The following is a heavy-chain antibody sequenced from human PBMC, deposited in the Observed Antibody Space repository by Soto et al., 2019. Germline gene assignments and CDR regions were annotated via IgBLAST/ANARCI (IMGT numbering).Heavy chain of an antibody. Sequence: QITLKESGPTLVKPTQTLTLTCTFSGFSLSSTRMAVGWIRQPPGKALEWFALIYWDDDNRYSTFLKSRLTITKDTSKNQVVLTMSHMDPVDTARYSCAHIVVAGLGYYFAYWGQGTLVTVSS. CDR1: GFSLSSTRMA. D-gene: IGHD6-19*01. J-gene: IGHJ4*02. CDR2: IYWDDDN. CDR3: AHIVVAGLGYYFAY. V-gene: IGHV2-5*02.